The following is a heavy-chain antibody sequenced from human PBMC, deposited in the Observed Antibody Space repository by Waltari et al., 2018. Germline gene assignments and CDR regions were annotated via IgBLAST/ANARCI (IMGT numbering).Heavy chain of an antibody. CDR1: GYTLIRSG. J-gene: IGHJ4*02. V-gene: IGHV1-18*01. D-gene: IGHD6-19*01. CDR2: SSPSDGHT. Sequence: QVQLVQSGAAVKRPGASVKVSCKPSGYTLIRSGVDWVRQAPGQGLEWMGWSSPSDGHTNYAQKFQGRVTMTTDTSTSTAYMELRDLRSDDTAIYYCARLPGYSSGWYDNWGQGTLVTVSS. CDR3: ARLPGYSSGWYDN.